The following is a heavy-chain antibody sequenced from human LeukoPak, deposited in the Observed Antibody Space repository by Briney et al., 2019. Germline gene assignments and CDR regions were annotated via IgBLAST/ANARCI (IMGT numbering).Heavy chain of an antibody. J-gene: IGHJ5*02. Sequence: PSETLSLTCTVSGGSISSYYWSWIRQPPGKGLEWIGRIYTSGSTNYNPSLKSRVTMSVDTSKNQFSLKLSSVTAADTAVYYCARDRNSLLWFGELQNNWFDPWGQGTLVTVSS. V-gene: IGHV4-4*07. CDR2: IYTSGST. CDR1: GGSISSYY. D-gene: IGHD3-10*01. CDR3: ARDRNSLLWFGELQNNWFDP.